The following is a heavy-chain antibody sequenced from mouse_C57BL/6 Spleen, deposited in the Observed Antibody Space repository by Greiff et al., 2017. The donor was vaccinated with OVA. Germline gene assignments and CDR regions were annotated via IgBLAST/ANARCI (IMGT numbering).Heavy chain of an antibody. Sequence: EVKLMESGEGLVKPGGSLKLSCAASGFTFSSYAMSWVRQTPEKRLEWVAYISSGGDYIYYADTVKGRFTISRDNARNTLYLQMSSLKSEDTAMYYCTRAPYYGSSLWYFDVWGTGTTVTVSS. CDR3: TRAPYYGSSLWYFDV. J-gene: IGHJ1*03. CDR2: ISSGGDYI. V-gene: IGHV5-9-1*02. D-gene: IGHD1-1*01. CDR1: GFTFSSYA.